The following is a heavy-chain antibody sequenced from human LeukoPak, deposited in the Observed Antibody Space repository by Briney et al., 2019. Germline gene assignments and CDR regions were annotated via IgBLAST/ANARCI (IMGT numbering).Heavy chain of an antibody. CDR2: ISSSSSTI. J-gene: IGHJ4*02. D-gene: IGHD5-18*01. V-gene: IGHV3-48*01. CDR3: ARELYSYGSNIIDY. Sequence: PGGSLRLSCAASGFTFSSYSMNWVRQAPGKGLEWVSYISSSSSTIDYADSVKGRFIISRDTAKNSLYLQMNSLRAEDTAVYYCARELYSYGSNIIDYWGQGTLVTVSS. CDR1: GFTFSSYS.